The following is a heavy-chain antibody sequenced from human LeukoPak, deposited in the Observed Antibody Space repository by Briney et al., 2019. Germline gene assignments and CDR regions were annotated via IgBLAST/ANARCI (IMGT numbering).Heavy chain of an antibody. CDR2: VVGSGDSV. V-gene: IGHV3-23*01. J-gene: IGHJ4*02. D-gene: IGHD6-13*01. CDR3: AKPYKSGWYQCFDY. CDR1: GFTFNSYV. Sequence: SGGSLRLSCAASGFTFNSYVMSWVRQAPGKGLEWVSAVVGSGDSVYYADSVKGRFTISRDNSQNTLYLQMNSLRAEDTAVYYCAKPYKSGWYQCFDYWGQGTRVTVSS.